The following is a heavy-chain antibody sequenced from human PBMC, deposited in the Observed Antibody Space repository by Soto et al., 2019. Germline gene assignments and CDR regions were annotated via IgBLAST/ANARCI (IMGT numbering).Heavy chain of an antibody. D-gene: IGHD5-12*01. V-gene: IGHV4-4*02. CDR3: ASRVMGGYLEAGDY. CDR2: IYHSGST. Sequence: QVQLQESGPGLVKPSGTLSLTCAVSGGSISSSNWWSWDRQPPGKGLEWIGEIYHSGSTNYNPSLKSRVTISVDKSKNQFSLKLSSVTAADTAVYYCASRVMGGYLEAGDYWGQGTLVTVSS. CDR1: GGSISSSNW. J-gene: IGHJ4*02.